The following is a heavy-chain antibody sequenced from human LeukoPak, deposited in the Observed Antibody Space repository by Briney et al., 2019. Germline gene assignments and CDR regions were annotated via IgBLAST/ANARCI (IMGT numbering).Heavy chain of an antibody. CDR3: ARDRTGAFDI. CDR1: GFTVSSNY. V-gene: IGHV3-53*01. J-gene: IGHJ3*02. Sequence: GGSLRLSCAASGFTVSSNYMSWVRQAPGKGLEWVSVIYSGGSTYYADSVKGRFTISRDDSKNTLYLQMNSLRAEDTAVYYCARDRTGAFDIWGQGTMVTVSS. CDR2: IYSGGST.